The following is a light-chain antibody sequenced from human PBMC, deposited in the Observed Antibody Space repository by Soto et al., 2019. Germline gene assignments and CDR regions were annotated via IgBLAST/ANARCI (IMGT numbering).Light chain of an antibody. J-gene: IGLJ2*01. CDR2: DVT. CDR1: SSDVGGYSY. CDR3: CSYAGSYTWV. V-gene: IGLV2-11*01. Sequence: QSVLTQPRSVSGSPGQSVTISCTGTSSDVGGYSYVSWYQQHPGKAPKLLIYDVTKRPSGVPHRFSGSRSGNTASLTSSGLQAEDDADYYCCSYAGSYTWVFGGGTKVTVL.